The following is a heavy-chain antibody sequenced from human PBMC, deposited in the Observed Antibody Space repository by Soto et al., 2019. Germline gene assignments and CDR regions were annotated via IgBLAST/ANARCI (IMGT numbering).Heavy chain of an antibody. CDR1: GFRFSGYG. CDR2: ISDDGSNK. V-gene: IGHV3-30*18. D-gene: IGHD6-19*01. J-gene: IGHJ5*02. CDR3: AKDRECEHHHGWPKRS. Sequence: GGSLRLSCAASGFRFSGYGMHWVRQAPGKGLEWLAAISDDGSNKYYGDSVKGRFTISRDNSKNTLYLQINSLRAEDTAVYYCAKDRECEHHHGWPKRSWGQGTQVTVSS.